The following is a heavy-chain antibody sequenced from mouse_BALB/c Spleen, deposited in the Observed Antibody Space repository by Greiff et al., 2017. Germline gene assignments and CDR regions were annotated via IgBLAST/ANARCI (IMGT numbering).Heavy chain of an antibody. J-gene: IGHJ4*01. Sequence: EVKVVESGGGLVKPGGSLKLSCAASGFTFSSYTMSWVRQTPEKRLEWVATISSGGSYTYYPDSVKGRFTISRDNAKNTLYLQMSSLKSEDTAMYYCTRGELGNAMDYWGQGTSVTVSS. CDR2: ISSGGSYT. CDR1: GFTFSSYT. D-gene: IGHD4-1*01. V-gene: IGHV5-6-4*01. CDR3: TRGELGNAMDY.